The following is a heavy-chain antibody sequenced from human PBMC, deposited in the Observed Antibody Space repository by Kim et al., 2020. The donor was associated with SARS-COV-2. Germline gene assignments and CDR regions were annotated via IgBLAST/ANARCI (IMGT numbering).Heavy chain of an antibody. CDR3: ASGRSRDGHLNDY. J-gene: IGHJ4*02. D-gene: IGHD2-2*01. CDR2: LNGEGSRT. V-gene: IGHV3-74*01. CDR1: GFSFTNYG. Sequence: GGSLRLSCAASGFSFTNYGMHWVRQPPGKVLVWVSRLNGEGSRTSYGYSVKGRFTTSRDNAKNTVYLQMNSLRVEDTAVYYCASGRSRDGHLNDYWGQGT.